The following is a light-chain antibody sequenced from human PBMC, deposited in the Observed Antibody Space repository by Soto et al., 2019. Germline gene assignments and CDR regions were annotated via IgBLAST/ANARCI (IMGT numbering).Light chain of an antibody. V-gene: IGKV3D-15*01. J-gene: IGKJ1*01. CDR1: QSVNSN. Sequence: EIVMTQSPATLSVSPGERATLSCRASQSVNSNLAWYQQKPGQAPRLLIYGAFNRDTNISARFSGSGSGTEFTLTLSSLQSEDFAIYYCQQYNTWPRTFGQGTKVDNK. CDR2: GAF. CDR3: QQYNTWPRT.